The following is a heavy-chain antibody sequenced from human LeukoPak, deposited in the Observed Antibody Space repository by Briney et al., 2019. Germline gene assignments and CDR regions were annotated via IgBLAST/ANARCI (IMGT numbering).Heavy chain of an antibody. J-gene: IGHJ3*02. CDR3: ARVDDSSRYYFWDAFNI. Sequence: PSETLSLTCAVYGGSFSGYYWSWIRQPPGKGLEWIGEINHSGSTNYNPSLKSRVTISVDTSKNQFSLKLSSATAADTAVYYCARVDDSSRYYFWDAFNIWGQGTMVTVSS. V-gene: IGHV4-34*01. D-gene: IGHD3-22*01. CDR1: GGSFSGYY. CDR2: INHSGST.